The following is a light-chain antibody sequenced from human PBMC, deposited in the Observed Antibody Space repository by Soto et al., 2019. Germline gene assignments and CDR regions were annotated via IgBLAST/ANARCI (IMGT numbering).Light chain of an antibody. CDR3: QQSHTFPIT. V-gene: IGKV1-12*01. CDR2: AAS. CDR1: RVISSW. Sequence: DIEMTQSPSSVSASVGDSVTITCRASRVISSWLAWYQQKPGKAPNLLIYAASNLQSGVPSRFSASGSGTDFTLTINNLQPEDFATYYCQQSHTFPITLRQRTRLDIK. J-gene: IGKJ5*01.